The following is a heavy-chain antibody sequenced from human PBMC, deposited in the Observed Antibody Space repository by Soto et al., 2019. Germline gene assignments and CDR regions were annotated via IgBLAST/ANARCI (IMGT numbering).Heavy chain of an antibody. V-gene: IGHV3-15*01. Sequence: EVYLVESGGDLVEPGGSLRLSCEASRFMFSSAWMSWVRQAPGKGLEWVGRIKAKIDGETTDYAEFVQGRFIISRDDSKNTVFLEMNNLKTEDTAVYFCVEGWNDFWGQGTLVTVCS. CDR2: IKAKIDGETT. J-gene: IGHJ4*02. CDR1: RFMFSSAW. CDR3: VEGWNDF. D-gene: IGHD1-1*01.